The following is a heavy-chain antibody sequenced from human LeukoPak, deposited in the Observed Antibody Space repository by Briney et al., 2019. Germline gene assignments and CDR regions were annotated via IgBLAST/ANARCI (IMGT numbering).Heavy chain of an antibody. CDR2: IKYDGSDK. J-gene: IGHJ4*02. Sequence: GGSLRLSCAASGFTFSGFWRSWVRQAPTKGLEWVASIKYDGSDKRYVDSVKGRFTVSRDNANNSLYLQMNSLRAEDTAVYYCVRGGGSFDSWGQGTLVTVSS. V-gene: IGHV3-7*04. CDR1: GFTFSGFW. CDR3: VRGGGSFDS. D-gene: IGHD3-16*01.